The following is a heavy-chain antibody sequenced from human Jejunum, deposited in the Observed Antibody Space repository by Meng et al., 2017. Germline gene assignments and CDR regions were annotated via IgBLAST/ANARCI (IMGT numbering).Heavy chain of an antibody. V-gene: IGHV3-33*01. J-gene: IGHJ6*02. CDR3: ARDLRCGYVPGTFFGDYYFGVDV. CDR2: IWYDGSNK. CDR1: GFTFSIYD. Sequence: GESLKISCAVSGFTFSIYDMHWVRQAPGKGLEWVADIWYDGSNKYYADSVKGRFTISRDNYKNSLYLQMNGLRAEDTAVYYCARDLRCGYVPGTFFGDYYFGVDVWGQGTTVTVSS. D-gene: IGHD3-10*02.